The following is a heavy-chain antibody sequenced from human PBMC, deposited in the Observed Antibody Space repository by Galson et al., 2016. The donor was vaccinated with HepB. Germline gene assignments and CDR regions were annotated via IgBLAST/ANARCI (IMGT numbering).Heavy chain of an antibody. CDR2: IYPQDSDF. Sequence: QSGAEVKKPGESLRISCKASGCNFAYYWIGWVRQLPGKGLEWIGIIYPQDSDFRYSPSFRGQVTISVDKSINTAYLQWSSLTASDAAMYYCARSNSGYDRQLDYWGQGTLVAVSS. V-gene: IGHV5-51*01. D-gene: IGHD5-12*01. CDR1: GCNFAYYW. J-gene: IGHJ4*02. CDR3: ARSNSGYDRQLDY.